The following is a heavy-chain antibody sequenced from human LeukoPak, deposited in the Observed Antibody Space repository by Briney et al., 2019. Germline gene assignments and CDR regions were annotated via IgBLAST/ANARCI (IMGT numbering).Heavy chain of an antibody. CDR3: VREEPVRFDP. V-gene: IGHV7-4-1*02. CDR2: LNTITGDP. CDR1: GYSFTDHA. D-gene: IGHD1-26*01. Sequence: ASVTVSCKASGYSFTDHAIHWVRQVPGQGLEWMGWLNTITGDPTYAQGFTGRFAFSLDTSGSTAYLDINRLKGDDIAIYYGVREEPVRFDPGGQGTLVTVSS. J-gene: IGHJ5*02.